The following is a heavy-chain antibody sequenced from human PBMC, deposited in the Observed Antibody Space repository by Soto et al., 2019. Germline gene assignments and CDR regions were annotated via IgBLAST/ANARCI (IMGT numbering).Heavy chain of an antibody. Sequence: QVHLVQSGAEVKKPGASVKVSCKGSGYAFTTYGITWVRQAPGQGLEWMGWISANNGNTNYAQKLQGRVTVTRDTSTSNAYMELRSLRSDGTAVYYCARGRYGDYWGQGALVTVSS. J-gene: IGHJ4*02. V-gene: IGHV1-18*01. CDR2: ISANNGNT. D-gene: IGHD1-1*01. CDR3: ARGRYGDY. CDR1: GYAFTTYG.